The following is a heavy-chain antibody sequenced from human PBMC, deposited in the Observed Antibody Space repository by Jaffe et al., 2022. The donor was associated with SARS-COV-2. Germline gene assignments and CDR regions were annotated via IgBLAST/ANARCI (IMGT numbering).Heavy chain of an antibody. Sequence: QVQLVQSGAEVKKPGSSVKVSCKASGGTFSSYAISWVRQAPGQGLEWMGGIIPIFGTANYAQKFQGRVTITADESTSTAYMELSSLRSEDTAVYYCARAGGDSSGYSSRFYPFDYWGQGTLVTVSS. V-gene: IGHV1-69*01. CDR2: IIPIFGTA. D-gene: IGHD6-13*01. J-gene: IGHJ4*02. CDR1: GGTFSSYA. CDR3: ARAGGDSSGYSSRFYPFDY.